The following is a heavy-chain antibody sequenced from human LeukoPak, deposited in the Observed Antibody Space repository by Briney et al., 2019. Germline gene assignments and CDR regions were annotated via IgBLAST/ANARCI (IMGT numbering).Heavy chain of an antibody. J-gene: IGHJ6*02. CDR3: AKVGMTIFGVVTAYGMDV. Sequence: GGSLRLSCAASGFTFSSYAMSWVRQAPGKGLEWVSAISGSGGSTYYADSVKGRFTISRDNFKNTLYLQMNSLRAEDTAVYYCAKVGMTIFGVVTAYGMDVWGQGTTVTVSS. V-gene: IGHV3-23*01. D-gene: IGHD3-3*01. CDR1: GFTFSSYA. CDR2: ISGSGGST.